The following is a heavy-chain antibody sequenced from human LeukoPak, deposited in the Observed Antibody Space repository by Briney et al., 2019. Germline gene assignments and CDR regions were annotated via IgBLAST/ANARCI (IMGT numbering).Heavy chain of an antibody. J-gene: IGHJ3*02. CDR2: IYYDDSDT. Sequence: ESLKISCKGGGYSFTNYWIVWVRQMPGKGLEWMGVIYYDDSDTRYSPSFQGQVTLSADKSISTAYLQWSSLKASDTAMYYCARHSSWNPRAFDIWGQGTMVTVSS. CDR3: ARHSSWNPRAFDI. D-gene: IGHD6-13*01. CDR1: GYSFTNYW. V-gene: IGHV5-51*01.